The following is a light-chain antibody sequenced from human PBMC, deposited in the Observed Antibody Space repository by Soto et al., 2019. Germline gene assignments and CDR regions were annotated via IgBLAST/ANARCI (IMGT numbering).Light chain of an antibody. J-gene: IGKJ2*01. CDR2: DAS. Sequence: IQLTQSPSFVSASVGDRVAITCRASQNLGKWLAWYQHKAGKAPKLLVFDASNLQDGVPSRFSGTGSGTEFTVTISGLQPDDFGNYYCQQYEHSYSFGQGTTVDIK. V-gene: IGKV1-5*01. CDR1: QNLGKW. CDR3: QQYEHSYS.